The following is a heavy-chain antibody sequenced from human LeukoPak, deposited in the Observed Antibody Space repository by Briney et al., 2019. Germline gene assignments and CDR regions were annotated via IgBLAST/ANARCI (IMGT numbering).Heavy chain of an antibody. Sequence: PSETLSLTCTVSGGSISSSSYYWGWIRQPPWKGLEWIGSIYYSGSTYYNPSLKSRVTISVDTSKNQFSLKLSSVTVADTAVYYCARDFRQQLAYYYYYYMDVWGKGTTVTVSS. CDR3: ARDFRQQLAYYYYYYMDV. J-gene: IGHJ6*03. CDR2: IYYSGST. V-gene: IGHV4-39*07. D-gene: IGHD6-13*01. CDR1: GGSISSSSYY.